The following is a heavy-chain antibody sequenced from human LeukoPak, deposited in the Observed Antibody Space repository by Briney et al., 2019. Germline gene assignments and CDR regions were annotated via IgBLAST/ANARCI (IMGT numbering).Heavy chain of an antibody. Sequence: ASVKVSCKASGYTFTSYGFSWVRQAPGQGLEWMGWISAGNGDTNYARKLQGRVTLTTHASTSTAYMELRSLTSDDTAGYYCARDQRGGWYKGDYHYGMDVWGQGTTVTVSS. CDR1: GYTFTSYG. J-gene: IGHJ6*02. CDR2: ISAGNGDT. V-gene: IGHV1-18*01. D-gene: IGHD6-19*01. CDR3: ARDQRGGWYKGDYHYGMDV.